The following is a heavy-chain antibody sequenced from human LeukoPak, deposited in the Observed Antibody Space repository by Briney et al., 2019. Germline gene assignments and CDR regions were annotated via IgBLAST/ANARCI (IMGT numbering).Heavy chain of an antibody. Sequence: SETLSLTCTVSGGSLGSFYWSWIRQPPGKGLEWIGYIYYSGSTNYNPSLKSRVTISVDTSKNQFSLRLSSVTAADTAVYYCARRVHGGTLDYWGQGTLVTVSS. V-gene: IGHV4-59*08. CDR3: ARRVHGGTLDY. CDR2: IYYSGST. J-gene: IGHJ4*02. CDR1: GGSLGSFY. D-gene: IGHD4-23*01.